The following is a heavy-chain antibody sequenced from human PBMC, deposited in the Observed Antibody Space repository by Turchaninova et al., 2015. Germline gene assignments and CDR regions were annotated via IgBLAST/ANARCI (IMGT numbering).Heavy chain of an antibody. V-gene: IGHV4-34*01. Sequence: QVQLPQWGAGPCKPSQPRPRTCAVDCGSFRGYSWSWIRQPPGKGLEWIGEINHSGSTNYNPSLKSRVTISVDTSKNQFSLKLSSVTAADTAVYYCARGWPLLAYYYYYGMDVWGQGTTVTVSS. CDR3: ARGWPLLAYYYYYGMDV. CDR2: INHSGST. J-gene: IGHJ6*02. D-gene: IGHD3-3*01. CDR1: CGSFRGYS.